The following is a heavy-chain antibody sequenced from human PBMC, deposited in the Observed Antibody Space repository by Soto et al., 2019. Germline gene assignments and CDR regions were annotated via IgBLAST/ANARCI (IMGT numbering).Heavy chain of an antibody. D-gene: IGHD5-18*01. Sequence: HPGGSLRLSCAASGFTFSSYGMHWVRQAPGKGLEWVAVISYDGSNKYYADSVKGRFTISRDNSKNTLYLQMNSLRAEDTAVYYCATELWNYFDYWGQGTLVTVS. CDR2: ISYDGSNK. CDR3: ATELWNYFDY. V-gene: IGHV3-30*03. J-gene: IGHJ4*02. CDR1: GFTFSSYG.